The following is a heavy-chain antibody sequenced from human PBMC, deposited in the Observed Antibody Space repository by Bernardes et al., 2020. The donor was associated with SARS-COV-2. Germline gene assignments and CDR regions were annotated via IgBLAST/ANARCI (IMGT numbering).Heavy chain of an antibody. V-gene: IGHV4-34*01. CDR3: ARRPDGFDF. Sequence: SETLSLTCDVSGGSLSGYHWSWIRQAPGKGLEWIGDINHSGSTSYTPSLKSRVTMSVDASKNQFSLRLSSVTATDTAIYYCARRPDGFDFWGQGTMNTVSS. CDR2: INHSGST. CDR1: GGSLSGYH. J-gene: IGHJ3*01.